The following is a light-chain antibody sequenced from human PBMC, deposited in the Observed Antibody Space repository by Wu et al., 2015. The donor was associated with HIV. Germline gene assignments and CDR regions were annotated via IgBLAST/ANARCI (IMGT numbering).Light chain of an antibody. J-gene: IGKJ1*01. CDR1: QSISTW. V-gene: IGKV1-5*03. Sequence: DIQMTQSRSTLSASVGDRVTITCRARQSISTWLAWYQQKPGKAPNLLIYKTSTLESGVPSRFSGSGSGTEFTLTISSLQPDDFATYYCQQYNTYPWTFGLGTKVEV. CDR3: QQYNTYPWT. CDR2: KTS.